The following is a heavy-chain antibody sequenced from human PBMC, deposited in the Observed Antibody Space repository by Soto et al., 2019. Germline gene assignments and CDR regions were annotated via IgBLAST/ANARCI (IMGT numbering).Heavy chain of an antibody. Sequence: PSETLSLTCTVSGGSISSGGYYWSWIRQHPGKGLEWIGYIYYSGSTYYNPSLKSRVTISVDTSNNQFSLKLSSVTAADTAVYYCARGGGYCSGGSCLWVDRRYYYYGMDVWGRGTTVPVSS. J-gene: IGHJ6*02. V-gene: IGHV4-31*03. CDR2: IYYSGST. CDR3: ARGGGYCSGGSCLWVDRRYYYYGMDV. D-gene: IGHD2-15*01. CDR1: GGSISSGGYY.